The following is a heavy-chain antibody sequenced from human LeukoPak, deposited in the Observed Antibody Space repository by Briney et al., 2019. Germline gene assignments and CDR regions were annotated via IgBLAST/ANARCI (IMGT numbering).Heavy chain of an antibody. D-gene: IGHD3-3*01. CDR2: IYYSGST. J-gene: IGHJ4*02. V-gene: IGHV4-59*01. Sequence: PSETLSLTCTVSGGSISSYYWGWIRQPPGKGLEGIGYIYYSGSTNYNPSLKSRVTISVDTSKNQFSLKLSSVTAADTAVYYCARLSAIFGVVIIDYWGQGTLVTVSS. CDR3: ARLSAIFGVVIIDY. CDR1: GGSISSYY.